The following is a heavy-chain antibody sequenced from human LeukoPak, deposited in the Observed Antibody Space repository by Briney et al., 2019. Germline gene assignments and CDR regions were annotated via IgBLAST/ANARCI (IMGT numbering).Heavy chain of an antibody. D-gene: IGHD3-10*01. CDR1: GGSISSYY. V-gene: IGHV4-59*12. CDR3: ARPEAYGSGSSP. J-gene: IGHJ5*02. CDR2: IYYSGST. Sequence: SEILSLTCTVSGGSISSYYWSWIRQPPGKGLEWIGYIYYSGSTNYNPSLKSRVTISVDTSKNQFSLKLSSVTAADTAVYYCARPEAYGSGSSPWGQGTLVTVSS.